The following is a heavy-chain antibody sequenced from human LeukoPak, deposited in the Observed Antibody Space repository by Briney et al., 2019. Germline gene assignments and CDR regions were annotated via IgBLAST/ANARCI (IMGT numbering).Heavy chain of an antibody. CDR3: ARGLKRRGSYWSYFDY. D-gene: IGHD1-26*01. J-gene: IGHJ4*02. V-gene: IGHV4-34*01. Sequence: SETLSLTCAVYGGSFSGYYWGWIRQPPGKGLEWIGEINHSGSTNYNPSLKSRVTISVDTSKNQFSLKLNSVTAADTAVYYCARGLKRRGSYWSYFDYWGQGTLVTVSS. CDR2: INHSGST. CDR1: GGSFSGYY.